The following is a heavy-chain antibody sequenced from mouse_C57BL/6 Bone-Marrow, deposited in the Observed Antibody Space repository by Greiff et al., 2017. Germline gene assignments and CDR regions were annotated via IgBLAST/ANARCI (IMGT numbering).Heavy chain of an antibody. J-gene: IGHJ2*01. Sequence: EVQLQQSGAELVRPGASVKLSCTASGFNIKDDYIHWVKQRPEQGLEWIGWIDPEIGDTEYASKFQGKATITSDTSSNTAYLQLSSLTSEDTAVYYCSSCDGDYFDFWGRGTPLTVAS. CDR3: SSCDGDYFDF. D-gene: IGHD2-3*01. V-gene: IGHV14-4*01. CDR2: IDPEIGDT. CDR1: GFNIKDDY.